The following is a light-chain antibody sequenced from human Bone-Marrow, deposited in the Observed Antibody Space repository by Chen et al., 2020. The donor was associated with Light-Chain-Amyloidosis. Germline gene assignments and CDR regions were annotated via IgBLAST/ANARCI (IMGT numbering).Light chain of an antibody. CDR1: SRSIATNY. J-gene: IGLJ3*02. V-gene: IGLV6-57*01. CDR2: EDD. CDR3: QSYQGSSQGV. Sequence: NFMLTQPHSVSESPGKTVIISCTRSSRSIATNYVQWYQQRPGSSPTTVIYEDDQRPSGVPDPFSGSIDRSSNSASRTISGLKTEDEADYYCQSYQGSSQGVFGGGTKLTVL.